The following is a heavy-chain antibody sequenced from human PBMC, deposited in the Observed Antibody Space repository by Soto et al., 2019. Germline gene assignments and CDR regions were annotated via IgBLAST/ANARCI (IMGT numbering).Heavy chain of an antibody. V-gene: IGHV4-59*12. J-gene: IGHJ6*03. D-gene: IGHD3-10*01. CDR3: ATMVRGVNYYHYYYMDV. CDR1: GGSISSYY. Sequence: ASETLSLTCTVSGGSISSYYWSWIRQPPGKRLEWIGYIYYSGSTNYNPSLKSRVTISVDTSKNQFSLKLSSVTAADTAVYYCATMVRGVNYYHYYYMDVWGKGTTVTVSS. CDR2: IYYSGST.